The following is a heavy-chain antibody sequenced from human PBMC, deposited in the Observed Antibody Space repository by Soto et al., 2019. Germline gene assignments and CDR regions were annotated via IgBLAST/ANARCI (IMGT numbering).Heavy chain of an antibody. CDR2: ISYDGSNK. Sequence: GGSLRLSCAASGFTFSSYTMHWVRQAPGKGLEWVAVISYDGSNKYYADSVKGRFTISRDNSKNTLYLQMNSLRSEDTAVYYCARGRLVQPFFDYWGQGTLVTVSS. V-gene: IGHV3-30-3*01. CDR1: GFTFSSYT. J-gene: IGHJ4*02. CDR3: ARGRLVQPFFDY. D-gene: IGHD3-22*01.